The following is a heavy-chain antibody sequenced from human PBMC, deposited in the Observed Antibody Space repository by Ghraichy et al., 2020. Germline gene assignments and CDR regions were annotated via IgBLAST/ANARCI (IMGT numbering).Heavy chain of an antibody. D-gene: IGHD1-26*01. V-gene: IGHV4-34*01. CDR2: INHSGST. CDR1: GGSFSGYY. Sequence: SETLSLTCAVYGGSFSGYYWSWIRQPPGKGLEWIGEINHSGSTNYNPSLKSRVTISVDTSKNQFSLKLSSVTAADTAVYYCARGRGSLRKYYFDYWGQGTLVTVSS. J-gene: IGHJ4*02. CDR3: ARGRGSLRKYYFDY.